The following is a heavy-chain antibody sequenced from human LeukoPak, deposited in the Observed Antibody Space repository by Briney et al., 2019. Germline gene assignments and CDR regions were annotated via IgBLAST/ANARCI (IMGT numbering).Heavy chain of an antibody. CDR1: GHSFSSYG. J-gene: IGHJ4*02. Sequence: ASVKVSCKASGHSFSSYGVTWVRQAPGQGLQWMGWMNTHNGNTKYAENLQGRVTLTTDKSTSTAYMELSSLRSEDTAVYYCARSTVAQHDWGQGTLVTVSS. CDR2: MNTHNGNT. V-gene: IGHV1-18*01. D-gene: IGHD6-19*01. CDR3: ARSTVAQHD.